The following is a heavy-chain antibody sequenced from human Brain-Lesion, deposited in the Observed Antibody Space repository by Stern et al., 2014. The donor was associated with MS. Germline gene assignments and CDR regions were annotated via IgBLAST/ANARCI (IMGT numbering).Heavy chain of an antibody. D-gene: IGHD1-14*01. V-gene: IGHV3-9*01. CDR1: GFTFDDYA. Sequence: VQLVESGGDLVQPGRSLRLSCAAFGFTFDDYAMHWVRQAPGKGLEWVAGISWNSGTIGYADSVKGRFTTSRDNAHSSLYLQMNSLRPEDTALYYCARDITGSSAYFAYGGQGTLVTVSS. J-gene: IGHJ4*02. CDR2: ISWNSGTI. CDR3: ARDITGSSAYFAY.